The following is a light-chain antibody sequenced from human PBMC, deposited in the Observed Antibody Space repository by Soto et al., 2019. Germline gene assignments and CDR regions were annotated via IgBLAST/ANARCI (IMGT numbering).Light chain of an antibody. J-gene: IGKJ1*01. Sequence: ERVLTQSTGTRSLSPAERATLSCRASQSVSSSYLAWYQQKPGQAPRLLIYGASSRATGIPDRFSGSGSGTDFTLTISRLEPEDFAVYYCQQYGSSFGQGTKVDIK. CDR3: QQYGSS. CDR2: GAS. V-gene: IGKV3-20*01. CDR1: QSVSSSY.